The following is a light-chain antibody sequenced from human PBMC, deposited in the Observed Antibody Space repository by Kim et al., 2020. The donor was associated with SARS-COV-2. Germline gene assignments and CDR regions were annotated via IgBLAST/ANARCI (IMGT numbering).Light chain of an antibody. J-gene: IGLJ2*01. Sequence: VSPGQTAAITCSGDKLGDKFVFWYQQKAGQSPVLVIYQDTKRPSGIPERFSGSNSGTAATLTITGTQAMDEADYYCHVWDSDTVLFGGGTQLTVL. CDR3: HVWDSDTVL. V-gene: IGLV3-1*01. CDR1: KLGDKF. CDR2: QDT.